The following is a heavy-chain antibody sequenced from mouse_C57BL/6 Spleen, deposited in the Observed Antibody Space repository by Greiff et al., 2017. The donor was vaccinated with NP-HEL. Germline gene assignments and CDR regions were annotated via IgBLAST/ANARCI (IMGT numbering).Heavy chain of an antibody. CDR2: IDPANGDT. CDR3: ARYYGSSLSYFDY. D-gene: IGHD1-1*01. J-gene: IGHJ2*01. Sequence: VQLQQSMAELVRPGASVKLSCTASGFNIKNTYMHWVKQRPEQGLEWIGRIDPANGDTKYAPKFQGKATITADTSSNTAYLQLSSLTSEDTAIYYCARYYGSSLSYFDYWGQGTTLTVSS. V-gene: IGHV14-3*01. CDR1: GFNIKNTY.